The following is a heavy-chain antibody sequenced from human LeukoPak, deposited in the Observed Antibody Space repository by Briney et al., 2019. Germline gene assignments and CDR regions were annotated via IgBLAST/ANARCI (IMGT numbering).Heavy chain of an antibody. CDR3: ARDSNTVGAFDI. V-gene: IGHV3-21*01. Sequence: PGGSLRLSCAASGFTFSSYSMNWVRQARGKALEWVSSISSSSSYIYYADSVKGRFTISRDNAKNSLYLQMNSLRAEDTAVYYCARDSNTVGAFDIWGQGTMVTVSS. D-gene: IGHD4-17*01. J-gene: IGHJ3*02. CDR2: ISSSSSYI. CDR1: GFTFSSYS.